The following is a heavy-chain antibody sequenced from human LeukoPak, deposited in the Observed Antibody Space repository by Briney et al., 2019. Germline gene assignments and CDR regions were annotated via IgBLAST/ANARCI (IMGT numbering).Heavy chain of an antibody. J-gene: IGHJ4*02. CDR3: ARGGYCSSSTCYSPAN. CDR1: GFTFSSYA. CDR2: IKDDGSEK. D-gene: IGHD2-2*02. V-gene: IGHV3-7*01. Sequence: GGSLRLSCAASGFTFSSYAMSWVRQAPGKGLEWVANIKDDGSEKYYVDSVKGRFTIPRDNAKNSLSLQMNSLRAEDTAVYFCARGGYCSSSTCYSPANWGQGTLVTVSS.